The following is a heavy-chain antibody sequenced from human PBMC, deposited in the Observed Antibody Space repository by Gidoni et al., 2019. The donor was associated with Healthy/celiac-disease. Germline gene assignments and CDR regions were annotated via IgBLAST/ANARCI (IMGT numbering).Heavy chain of an antibody. D-gene: IGHD3-22*01. Sequence: QVQLQESGPGLVMPSETLSLTCTVSGGSISSYYWSWIRQPPGKGLEWIGYIYYRGSTNYNPSLKSRVTISVDTSKNQFSLKLSSVTAADTAVYYCARQGSLTRRGYYYDSSGYFYPSAIDYWGQGTLVTVSS. CDR1: GGSISSYY. J-gene: IGHJ4*02. V-gene: IGHV4-59*01. CDR3: ARQGSLTRRGYYYDSSGYFYPSAIDY. CDR2: IYYRGST.